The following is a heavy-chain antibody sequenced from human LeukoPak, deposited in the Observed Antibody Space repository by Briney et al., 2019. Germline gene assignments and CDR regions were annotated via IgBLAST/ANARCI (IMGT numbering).Heavy chain of an antibody. V-gene: IGHV4-39*01. Sequence: SETLSLTCSVSGGSISSRSYYWGWLRQPPGKGLEWIGSIYYSGSTHYNPSLKSRVTISVDTSKNQFSLKLRSVTAADTAVYYCARLGVEMAPHAFDIWSQGTMVTVSS. J-gene: IGHJ3*02. D-gene: IGHD5-24*01. CDR1: GGSISSRSYY. CDR3: ARLGVEMAPHAFDI. CDR2: IYYSGST.